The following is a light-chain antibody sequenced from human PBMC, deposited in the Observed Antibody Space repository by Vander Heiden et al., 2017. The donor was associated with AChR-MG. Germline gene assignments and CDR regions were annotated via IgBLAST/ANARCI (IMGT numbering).Light chain of an antibody. CDR3: QHYGNSPFT. CDR2: AAS. CDR1: QRVGSSH. J-gene: IGKJ3*01. Sequence: EIVLTQSPGTLSLSPGERATLSCRASQRVGSSHLAWYQQKPGQAPRLLISAASTRATGIPDRFSGSGSGTDFTLTISRLEPEDFAVYYCQHYGNSPFTFGPGTKVDI. V-gene: IGKV3-20*01.